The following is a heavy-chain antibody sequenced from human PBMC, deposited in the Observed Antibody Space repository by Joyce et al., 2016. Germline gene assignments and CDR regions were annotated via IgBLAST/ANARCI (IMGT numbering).Heavy chain of an antibody. CDR1: GGPFRGFF. Sequence: QVQLQQWGAGLLKPSETLSLTCAVSGGPFRGFFWTWVRQPPGKGLEWIGDINNSGVTNYNPSLKTRVTFSVYTSKNQFSLKLTALSASDTAGYYCARSQWLAPLMYWGQGTPVTVSS. V-gene: IGHV4-34*01. CDR3: ARSQWLAPLMY. CDR2: INNSGVT. D-gene: IGHD6-19*01. J-gene: IGHJ4*02.